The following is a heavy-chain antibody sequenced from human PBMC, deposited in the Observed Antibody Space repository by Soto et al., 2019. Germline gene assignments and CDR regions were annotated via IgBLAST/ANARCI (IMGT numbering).Heavy chain of an antibody. Sequence: WTWIRQPPGSGLEWIGYIYSSGGTSYNPSLKRRVTISVDTSKNQFSLKLSSVTAADTAVYYCARDGDGYDHWGQGTLVTVSS. D-gene: IGHD5-12*01. CDR2: IYSSGGT. V-gene: IGHV4-59*01. CDR3: ARDGDGYDH. J-gene: IGHJ1*01.